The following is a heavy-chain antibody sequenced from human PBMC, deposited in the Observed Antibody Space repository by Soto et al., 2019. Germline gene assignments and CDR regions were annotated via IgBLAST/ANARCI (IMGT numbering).Heavy chain of an antibody. Sequence: GESLKISCKGVGYRLDAAWIGWSRQMPGKGLEWMGIIKPGGSDLRYSPSFRCQVAISADAAVGTASLQWGSLEASDTAMYYCARQITYIWEFWGQGTMVTVSS. CDR2: IKPGGSDL. CDR3: ARQITYIWEF. J-gene: IGHJ4*02. CDR1: GYRLDAAW. D-gene: IGHD3-16*01. V-gene: IGHV5-51*01.